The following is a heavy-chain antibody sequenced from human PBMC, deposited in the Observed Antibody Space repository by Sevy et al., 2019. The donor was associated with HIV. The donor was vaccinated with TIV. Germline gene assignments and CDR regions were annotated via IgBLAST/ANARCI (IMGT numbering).Heavy chain of an antibody. CDR3: AKAGDYYDSSGYPYYMDV. J-gene: IGHJ6*03. D-gene: IGHD3-22*01. CDR1: GFTFSSYA. CDR2: ISGSGGST. V-gene: IGHV3-23*01. Sequence: GGSLRLSCAASGFTFSSYAMSWVRQAPGKGLEWVSAISGSGGSTYYADSVKGRFTISRDNSKNTLYLQMNSLRAEDTAVYYCAKAGDYYDSSGYPYYMDVWGKGTTVTVS.